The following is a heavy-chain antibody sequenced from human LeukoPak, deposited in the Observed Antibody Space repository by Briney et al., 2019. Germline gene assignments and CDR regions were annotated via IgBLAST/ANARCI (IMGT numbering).Heavy chain of an antibody. V-gene: IGHV3-30*18. CDR2: ISYDGSKK. CDR3: AKEGSGPFCSSTSCYVDQ. D-gene: IGHD2-2*01. Sequence: GGSLRLSCAASGFTFSSYGIYWVRQAPGKGLEWVAVISYDGSKKYYADSVKGRFTISRDNSKNTLYLQMNSLRAEDTAVYYCAKEGSGPFCSSTSCYVDQWGQGTLVTVSS. J-gene: IGHJ4*02. CDR1: GFTFSSYG.